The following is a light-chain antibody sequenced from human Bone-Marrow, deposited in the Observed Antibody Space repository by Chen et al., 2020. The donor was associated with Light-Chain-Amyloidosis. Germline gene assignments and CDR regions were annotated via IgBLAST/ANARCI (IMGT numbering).Light chain of an antibody. CDR1: SSNIGNNY. CDR2: DNN. Sequence: QSVFTQPPPVPAAPGHKVTILCSGSSSNIGNNYVSWYQQLPGTAPKLLIYDNNKRPSGIPDRCSGSKSGTSATLGITGLQTGDEADYYCGTWDSSLSAGVFGTGTKVTVL. CDR3: GTWDSSLSAGV. J-gene: IGLJ1*01. V-gene: IGLV1-51*01.